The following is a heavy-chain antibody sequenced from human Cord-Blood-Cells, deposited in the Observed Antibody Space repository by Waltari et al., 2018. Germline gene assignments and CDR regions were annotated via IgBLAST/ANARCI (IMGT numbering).Heavy chain of an antibody. CDR2: IYYSGST. CDR3: ARHGFQRIAAAVDY. D-gene: IGHD6-13*01. V-gene: IGHV4-39*01. CDR1: GGSISRSSYY. Sequence: QLQLQESGPGLVKPSETLSLTCTVPGGSISRSSYYWGWIRQPPGKGLEWIGSIYYSGSTYYNPSLKSRVTISVDTSKNQFSLKLSSVTAADTAVYYCARHGFQRIAAAVDYWGQGTLVTVSS. J-gene: IGHJ4*02.